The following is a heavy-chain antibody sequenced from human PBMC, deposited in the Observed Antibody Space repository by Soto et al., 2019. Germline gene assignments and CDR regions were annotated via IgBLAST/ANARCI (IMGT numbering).Heavy chain of an antibody. CDR1: GFTFSSYA. D-gene: IGHD3-10*01. CDR2: ISYDGSNK. CDR3: ARPDYGSGSYPDY. V-gene: IGHV3-30-3*01. J-gene: IGHJ4*02. Sequence: QVQLVESGGGVVQPGRSLRLSCAASGFTFSSYAMQWVRQAPGKGRGWVAGISYDGSNKYYADSVKGRLTISRDNSKNTLYLQMNSLRAEDTAVYYCARPDYGSGSYPDYWGQGTLVTVSS.